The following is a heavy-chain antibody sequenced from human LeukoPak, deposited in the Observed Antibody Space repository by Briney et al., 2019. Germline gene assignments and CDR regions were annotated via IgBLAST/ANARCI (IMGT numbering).Heavy chain of an antibody. Sequence: PGGSLRLSCAASGFTFSSYAMHWVRQAPGKGLEWVAVISYDGSNKYYADSVKGRFTISRDNSKNTLYLQMNSLRAEDTAVYYCASPEDGYNFDAFDIWGQGTMVTVSS. D-gene: IGHD5-24*01. CDR2: ISYDGSNK. V-gene: IGHV3-30-3*01. CDR1: GFTFSSYA. CDR3: ASPEDGYNFDAFDI. J-gene: IGHJ3*02.